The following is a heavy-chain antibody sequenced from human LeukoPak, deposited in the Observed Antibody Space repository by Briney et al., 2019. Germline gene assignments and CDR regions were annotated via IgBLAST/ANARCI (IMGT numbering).Heavy chain of an antibody. D-gene: IGHD1-7*01. V-gene: IGHV3-30*02. CDR2: IRYDGINK. J-gene: IGHJ4*02. CDR3: AREDDWNYEDY. Sequence: GGSLRLSCAASGFTFSSYSMNWVRQAPGKGLEWVTFIRYDGINKYYADSVKGRFTISRDNSKNTLYLQMNSLRAEDTAIYYCAREDDWNYEDYWGQGTLVTVSS. CDR1: GFTFSSYS.